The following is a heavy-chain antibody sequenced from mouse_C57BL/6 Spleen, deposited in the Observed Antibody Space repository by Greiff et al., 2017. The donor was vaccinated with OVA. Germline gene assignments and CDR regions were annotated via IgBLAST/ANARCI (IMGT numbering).Heavy chain of an antibody. CDR3: TRVESNYPYYYAMDY. J-gene: IGHJ4*01. CDR1: GFTFSSYA. CDR2: ISSGGDYI. D-gene: IGHD2-5*01. Sequence: EVQGVESGEGLVKPGGSLKLSCAASGFTFSSYAMSWVRQTPEKRLEWVAYISSGGDYIYYADTVKGRFTISRDNARNTLYLQMSSLKSEDTAMYYCTRVESNYPYYYAMDYWGQGTSVTVSS. V-gene: IGHV5-9-1*02.